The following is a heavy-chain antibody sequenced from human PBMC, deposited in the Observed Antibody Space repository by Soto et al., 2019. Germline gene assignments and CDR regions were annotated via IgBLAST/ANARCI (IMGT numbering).Heavy chain of an antibody. V-gene: IGHV1-18*01. CDR3: ARDWKGAYGDRNWFDP. CDR2: ISAYNGNT. Sequence: QVQLVQSGAEVKKPGASVKVSYKASGYTFTSYGISWVRQAPGQGLEWMGWISAYNGNTNYAQKLQGRVTMTTDTSTSTGYMELRSLRSDDTAVYYCARDWKGAYGDRNWFDPWGQGTLVTVSS. J-gene: IGHJ5*02. CDR1: GYTFTSYG. D-gene: IGHD4-17*01.